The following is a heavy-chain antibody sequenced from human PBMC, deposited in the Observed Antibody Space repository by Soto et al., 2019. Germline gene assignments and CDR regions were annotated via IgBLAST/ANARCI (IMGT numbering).Heavy chain of an antibody. CDR1: GGSIISGGYS. J-gene: IGHJ1*01. V-gene: IGHV4-30-2*01. CDR2: IYHSGST. CDR3: ADMRGQWLPRD. D-gene: IGHD6-19*01. Sequence: SETLSLTCAVSGGSIISGGYSWSWIRQPPGKGLEWIGYIYHSGSTYYNPSLKSRVTISVGRSKNQFSVKLSSVTAADTAVYYCADMRGQWLPRDWGQG.